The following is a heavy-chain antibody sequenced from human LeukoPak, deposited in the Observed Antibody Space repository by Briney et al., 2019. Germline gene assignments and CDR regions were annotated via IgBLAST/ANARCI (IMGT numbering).Heavy chain of an antibody. CDR2: LNPNTGAT. D-gene: IGHD2-2*01. V-gene: IGHV1-2*02. Sequence: ASVKVSCKSSGYTLTDYHIQWVRQAPGQGLEWMGTLNPNTGATNYAQKFQDRITMNRDTSINTAYMELSRLPYDDTGVYYCAGDRAYYSSSHPMFSHWGQGTLVSVSP. CDR3: AGDRAYYSSSHPMFSH. J-gene: IGHJ4*02. CDR1: GYTLTDYH.